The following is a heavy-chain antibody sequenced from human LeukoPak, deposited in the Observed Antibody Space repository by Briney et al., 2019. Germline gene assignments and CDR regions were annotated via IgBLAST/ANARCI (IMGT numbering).Heavy chain of an antibody. CDR1: GFTFSSYE. Sequence: GGSLRLSCAASGFTFSSYEMNWVRQAPGKGLEWVSYISSSGSTIYYADSVKGRFTISRDNSKNTLYLQMNSLRAEDTAVYYCAKGGSSNWCSYWGQGTLVTVSS. J-gene: IGHJ4*02. CDR2: ISSSGSTI. V-gene: IGHV3-48*03. D-gene: IGHD6-13*01. CDR3: AKGGSSNWCSY.